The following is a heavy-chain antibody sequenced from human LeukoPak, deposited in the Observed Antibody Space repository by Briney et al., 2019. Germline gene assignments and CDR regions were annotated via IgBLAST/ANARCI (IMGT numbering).Heavy chain of an antibody. CDR1: GGSISSSSYY. J-gene: IGHJ4*02. D-gene: IGHD3-10*01. V-gene: IGHV4-39*07. CDR2: IYYSGST. CDR3: ARGSARFPGGDY. Sequence: PSETLSLTCTVSGGSISSSSYYWGWIRQPPGKGLEWIGSIYYSGSTYYNPSLKSRVTISVDTSKNQFSLKLSSVTAADTAVYYCARGSARFPGGDYWGQGTLVTVSS.